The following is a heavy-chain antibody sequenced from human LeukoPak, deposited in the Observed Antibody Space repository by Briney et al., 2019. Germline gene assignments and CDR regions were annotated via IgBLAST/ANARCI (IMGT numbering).Heavy chain of an antibody. CDR2: IIPIFGTA. D-gene: IGHD1-26*01. J-gene: IGHJ4*02. CDR1: VGTFSSYA. V-gene: IGHV1-69*05. Sequence: SVKVSCKASVGTFSSYAISWVRQAPGQGLEWMGGIIPIFGTANYAQKFQGRVTITTDESTSTAYMELSSLRSEDTAVYYCARDPHPSGSYYRGYLDYWGQGTLVTVSS. CDR3: ARDPHPSGSYYRGYLDY.